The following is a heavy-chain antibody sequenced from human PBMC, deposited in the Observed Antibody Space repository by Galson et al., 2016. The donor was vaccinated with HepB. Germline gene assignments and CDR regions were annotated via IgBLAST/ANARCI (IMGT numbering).Heavy chain of an antibody. V-gene: IGHV3-23*01. CDR1: EFTFSSYA. J-gene: IGHJ4*02. D-gene: IGHD6-13*01. Sequence: SLRLSCAASEFTFSSYAMSWVRQAPGKGLEWVSCISHNGVGTFYADSVKGRFTISRDNSKNTVHLQMNSLGAEDTAVYYCAKDLWTGQQLAYYFDYWGQGTLVTVSS. CDR2: ISHNGVGT. CDR3: AKDLWTGQQLAYYFDY.